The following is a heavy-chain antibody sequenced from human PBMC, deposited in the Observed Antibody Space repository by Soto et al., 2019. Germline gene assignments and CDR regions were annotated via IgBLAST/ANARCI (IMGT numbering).Heavy chain of an antibody. D-gene: IGHD2-2*01. V-gene: IGHV1-69*06. CDR3: ASSDLVVVPAALYYYYYGMDV. Sequence: QVQLVQSGAEVKKPGSSLKVSCKASGGTFSSYAISWVRQAPGQGLEWMGGIIPIFGTANYAQKFQGRVTITADKSTSTAYMELSSLRSEDTSVYYSASSDLVVVPAALYYYYYGMDVWGQETTVTVSS. J-gene: IGHJ6*02. CDR2: IIPIFGTA. CDR1: GGTFSSYA.